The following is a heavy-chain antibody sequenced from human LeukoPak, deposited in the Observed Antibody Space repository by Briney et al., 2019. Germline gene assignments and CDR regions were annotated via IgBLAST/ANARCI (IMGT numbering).Heavy chain of an antibody. Sequence: GGSLRLSCAASGFTFSSYWMSWVRQAPGKGLEWVANIKQDGSEKYYVDSVKGGFTISRDNAKNSLYLQMNSLRAEDTAVYYCARASVVRGVIIEYYFDYWGQGTLVTVSS. CDR1: GFTFSSYW. V-gene: IGHV3-7*03. D-gene: IGHD3-10*01. J-gene: IGHJ4*02. CDR3: ARASVVRGVIIEYYFDY. CDR2: IKQDGSEK.